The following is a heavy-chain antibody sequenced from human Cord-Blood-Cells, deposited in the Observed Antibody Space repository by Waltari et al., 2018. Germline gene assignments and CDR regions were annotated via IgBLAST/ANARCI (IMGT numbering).Heavy chain of an antibody. CDR2: IIWGGGST. Sequence: EAQLVESGGVGVQPGGSLRHSWGASGLTFDDYPMHWVRQAPGKGLEGVSLIIWGGGSTYYADSVKGRFTISRDNSKNSLYLQMNSLRTEDTALYYCAKDRYSSSWYYFDYWGQGTLVTVSS. D-gene: IGHD6-13*01. CDR3: AKDRYSSSWYYFDY. J-gene: IGHJ4*02. CDR1: GLTFDDYP. V-gene: IGHV3-43*01.